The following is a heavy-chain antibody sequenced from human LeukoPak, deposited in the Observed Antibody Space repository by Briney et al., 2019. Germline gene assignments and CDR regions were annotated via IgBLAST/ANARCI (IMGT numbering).Heavy chain of an antibody. J-gene: IGHJ4*02. CDR2: IYHSGST. CDR3: ARDGSDGSGIDY. V-gene: IGHV4-4*02. D-gene: IGHD3-22*01. CDR1: GGSISSSNW. Sequence: SETLSLTCAVSGGSISSSNWWSWVRQPPGKGLEWIGEIYHSGSTNYNPPLKSRVTISVDKSKNQFSLKLSSVTAADTAVYYCARDGSDGSGIDYWGQGTLVTVSS.